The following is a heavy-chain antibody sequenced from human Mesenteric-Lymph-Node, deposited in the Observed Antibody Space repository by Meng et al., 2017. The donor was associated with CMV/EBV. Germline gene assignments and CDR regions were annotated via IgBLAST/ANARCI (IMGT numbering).Heavy chain of an antibody. CDR3: GYSYGFKGGYYFDY. Sequence: SGGSLSSSSYYWDWIRQPPGKGLEWIGSIYYSGSTYYNPSLKSRVTISVDTSKNQFSLKLSSVTAADTAVYYCGYSYGFKGGYYFDYWGQGTLVTVSS. CDR1: GGSLSSSSYY. V-gene: IGHV4-39*01. CDR2: IYYSGST. J-gene: IGHJ4*02. D-gene: IGHD5-18*01.